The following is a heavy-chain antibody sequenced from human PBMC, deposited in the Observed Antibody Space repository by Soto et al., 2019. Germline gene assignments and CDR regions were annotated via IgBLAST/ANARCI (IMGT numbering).Heavy chain of an antibody. CDR2: SFSSGGT. CDR3: ARDREPDGIWTFDS. J-gene: IGHJ4*02. Sequence: GGAVRLNCADLGFTLDKYTMGWVFQAPGKGLEWVAESFSSGGTQYADSVKGRFTISRDNSRNMVFLQMNGLRVEDTALYYCARDREPDGIWTFDSWGQGALVTVSS. CDR1: GFTLDKYT. V-gene: IGHV3-53*01. D-gene: IGHD3-9*01.